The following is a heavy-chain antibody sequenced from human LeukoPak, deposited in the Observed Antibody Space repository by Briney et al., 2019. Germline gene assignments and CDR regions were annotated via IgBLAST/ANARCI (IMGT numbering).Heavy chain of an antibody. CDR3: ARSNGVGATQY. Sequence: GESLKISCKDSAYSFTNYWIGWERQMPEKGLEWMGIMYPGDSDTRYSPSFQGQVTISADKSINTAYLQWSSLKASDTAIYYCARSNGVGATQYWGQGTLVTVSS. CDR1: AYSFTNYW. D-gene: IGHD1-26*01. V-gene: IGHV5-51*01. CDR2: MYPGDSDT. J-gene: IGHJ4*02.